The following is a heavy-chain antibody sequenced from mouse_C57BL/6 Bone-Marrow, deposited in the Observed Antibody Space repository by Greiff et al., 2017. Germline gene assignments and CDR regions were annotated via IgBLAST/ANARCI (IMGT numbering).Heavy chain of an antibody. J-gene: IGHJ3*01. D-gene: IGHD2-4*01. Sequence: EVQLVESGGGLVQPKGSLKLSCAASGFTFNTYAMHWVRQAPGKGLEWVARIRSKSSNYATYYADSVKDRFTISREDSQSMLYLLMSNLTTEDAAMYYCGRGRLRRGFAYWGQGTLVTVSA. V-gene: IGHV10-3*01. CDR1: GFTFNTYA. CDR3: GRGRLRRGFAY. CDR2: IRSKSSNYAT.